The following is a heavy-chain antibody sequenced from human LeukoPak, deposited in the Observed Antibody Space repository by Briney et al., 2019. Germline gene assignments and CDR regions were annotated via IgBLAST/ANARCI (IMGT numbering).Heavy chain of an antibody. D-gene: IGHD3-3*01. CDR2: IYSGGST. Sequence: GGSLRLSCAASGFTVSSNYMSWVRQAPGKGLEWVSVIYSGGSTCYADPVKGRFTISRDNSKNTLYLQMNSLRAEDTAVYYCARGHRSQRRITIFGVAPYYFDYWGQGTLVTVSS. CDR3: ARGHRSQRRITIFGVAPYYFDY. CDR1: GFTVSSNY. V-gene: IGHV3-66*02. J-gene: IGHJ4*02.